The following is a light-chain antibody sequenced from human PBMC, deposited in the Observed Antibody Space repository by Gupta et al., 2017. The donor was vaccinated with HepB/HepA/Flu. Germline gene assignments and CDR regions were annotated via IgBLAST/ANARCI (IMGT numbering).Light chain of an antibody. V-gene: IGLV1-40*01. J-gene: IGLJ3*02. Sequence: QSVLTPPPSLSGAPGHRVTISCTGSSSNIGAGYDVHWYQQLPGTAPKLLIYGNSNRPSGVPDRFSGSKSGTSASLATTGLQAEDEADYYCQSYDSSLSGWVFGGGTKLTVL. CDR1: SSNIGAGYD. CDR2: GNS. CDR3: QSYDSSLSGWV.